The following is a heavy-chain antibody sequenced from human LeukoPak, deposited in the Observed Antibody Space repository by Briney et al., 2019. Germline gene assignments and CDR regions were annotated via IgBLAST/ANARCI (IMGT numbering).Heavy chain of an antibody. Sequence: SVKVSCKASGGTFSSYAISWVRQAPGQGLEWMGRIIPIFGTANYAQKFQGRVTITADESTSTAYMELSSLRSEDTAVYYCASMTTVTTWLDYWGQGTLVTVSS. V-gene: IGHV1-69*13. D-gene: IGHD4-17*01. CDR1: GGTFSSYA. CDR2: IIPIFGTA. CDR3: ASMTTVTTWLDY. J-gene: IGHJ4*02.